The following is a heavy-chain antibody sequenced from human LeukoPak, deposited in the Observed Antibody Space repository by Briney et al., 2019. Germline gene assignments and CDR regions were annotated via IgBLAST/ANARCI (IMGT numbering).Heavy chain of an antibody. J-gene: IGHJ5*02. D-gene: IGHD5-18*01. V-gene: IGHV3-23*01. CDR2: ISGSGGST. Sequence: GGSVRLSCAASGFTFSSYGMSWVRQAPGKGLEWVSAISGSGGSTYYADSVKGRFTISRDNSKNTLYLQMNSLRAEDTAVYYCAKDQVDTAMVIWFDPWGQGTLVTVSS. CDR1: GFTFSSYG. CDR3: AKDQVDTAMVIWFDP.